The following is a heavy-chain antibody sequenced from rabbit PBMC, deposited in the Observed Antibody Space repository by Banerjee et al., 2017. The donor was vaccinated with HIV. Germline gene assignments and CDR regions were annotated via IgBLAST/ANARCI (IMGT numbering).Heavy chain of an antibody. J-gene: IGHJ6*01. CDR1: GFSFRSSYY. CDR3: AREGGSDGVL. CDR2: IYTGSDST. D-gene: IGHD6-1*01. V-gene: IGHV1S40*01. Sequence: QSLEESGGDLVKPGASLTLTCTASGFSFRSSYYMCWVRQAPGKGLEWIGHIYTGSDSTNYASWAKGRFTISKTSSTTVTLQMTSLTAADTATYFCAREGGSDGVLWGQGTLVTVS.